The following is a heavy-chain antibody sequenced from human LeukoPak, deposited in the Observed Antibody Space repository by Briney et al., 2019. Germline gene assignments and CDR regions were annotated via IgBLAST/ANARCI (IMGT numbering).Heavy chain of an antibody. Sequence: SETLSLTCTVSGGSISSSSDYWGWIRQPPGKGLEWIGSVYYSGSTYNNPSLKSRVTISVDTSKNQFSLKLSSVTAADTAVYYCARHDGPRVYSEFDPWGQGTLVTVSS. CDR3: ARHDGPRVYSEFDP. CDR1: GGSISSSSDY. CDR2: VYYSGST. V-gene: IGHV4-39*01. D-gene: IGHD6-13*01. J-gene: IGHJ5*02.